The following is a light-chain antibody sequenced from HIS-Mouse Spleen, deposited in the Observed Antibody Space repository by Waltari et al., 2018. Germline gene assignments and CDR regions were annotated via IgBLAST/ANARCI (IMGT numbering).Light chain of an antibody. CDR1: NLGDKY. V-gene: IGLV3-1*01. J-gene: IGLJ2*01. Sequence: SYELTQPPSVSVSPGQTASIPCSGDNLGDKYACWYPQKPGQSPVLVIYQDSKRPSGIPERFSGSNSGNTATLTISGTQAMDEADYYCQAWDSSTVVFGGGTKLTVL. CDR2: QDS. CDR3: QAWDSSTVV.